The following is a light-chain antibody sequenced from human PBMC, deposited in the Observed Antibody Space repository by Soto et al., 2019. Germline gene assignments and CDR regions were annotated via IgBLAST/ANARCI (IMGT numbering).Light chain of an antibody. Sequence: EIVMTQSPASLSVSPGDGATLSCRASQTVASNLAWYQQKPGQGPRLLIHGASTRAAGVPARFSGSGSGTDFALTISSRQSEDFAVCYCQQYHNWPPQYTFGQGTKLQIK. V-gene: IGKV3-15*01. CDR2: GAS. CDR1: QTVASN. J-gene: IGKJ2*01. CDR3: QQYHNWPPQYT.